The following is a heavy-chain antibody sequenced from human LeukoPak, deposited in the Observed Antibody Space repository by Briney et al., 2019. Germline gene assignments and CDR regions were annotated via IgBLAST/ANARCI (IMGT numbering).Heavy chain of an antibody. CDR1: GFTFSNYA. J-gene: IGHJ5*02. D-gene: IGHD2-2*01. CDR3: AKNKEPAANWFDP. CDR2: IAGSGGAA. Sequence: GGSLRLSCAASGFTFSNYAMSWVRQAPGKGLEWVSSIAGSGGAAYYPDSVRGRFTISRDNSKNTVSLQMDSLRAEDTAVYYCAKNKEPAANWFDPWGQGTLVTVSS. V-gene: IGHV3-23*01.